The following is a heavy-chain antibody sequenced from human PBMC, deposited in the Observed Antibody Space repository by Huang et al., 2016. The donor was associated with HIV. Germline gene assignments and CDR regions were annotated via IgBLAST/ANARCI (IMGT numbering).Heavy chain of an antibody. J-gene: IGHJ3*02. CDR2: IYYSGIT. CDR3: ARVDLLLGKYGDYEENAFDI. D-gene: IGHD4-17*01. Sequence: QVQLQESGPGLVKPSETLSLTCPVSGGSVSSGSYYWSWIRQPPGQGLEWIGYIYYSGITNHNTFLKSLVTISVDTSKNQFSLKLCSVTAADTAVYYFARVDLLLGKYGDYEENAFDIWGQGTMVTVSS. V-gene: IGHV4-61*01. CDR1: GGSVSSGSYY.